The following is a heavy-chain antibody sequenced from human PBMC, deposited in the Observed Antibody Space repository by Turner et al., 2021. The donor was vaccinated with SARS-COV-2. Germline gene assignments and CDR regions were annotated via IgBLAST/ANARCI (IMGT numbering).Heavy chain of an antibody. CDR1: GGSMNSNF. CDR2: IYYRGST. J-gene: IGHJ5*02. CDR3: ARETVNNWVDP. D-gene: IGHD2-21*02. Sequence: VQLQESGPRLVKPLATLSLTCTVSGGSMNSNFWSWIRQPPGKRLEWIGYIYYRGSTNYNPSLESRVTISVDTSKNQFSLKLTSVTAADTAIYYCARETVNNWVDPWGQGTLVTVSS. V-gene: IGHV4-59*01.